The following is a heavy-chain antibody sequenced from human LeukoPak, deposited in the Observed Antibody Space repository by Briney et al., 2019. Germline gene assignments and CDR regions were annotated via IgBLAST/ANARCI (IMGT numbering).Heavy chain of an antibody. D-gene: IGHD2-2*01. CDR2: ISPYNANT. V-gene: IGHV1-18*01. CDR3: ARGGTSGVEY. CDR1: GYTFTSYG. Sequence: ASVTVSCKASGYTFTSYGISWVRQAPGQGLEWMGWISPYNANTNYVQKFQGRVTMTTDTSTTTAYMELRSLRSDDTAVYYCARGGTSGVEYWGQGTLVTVSS. J-gene: IGHJ4*02.